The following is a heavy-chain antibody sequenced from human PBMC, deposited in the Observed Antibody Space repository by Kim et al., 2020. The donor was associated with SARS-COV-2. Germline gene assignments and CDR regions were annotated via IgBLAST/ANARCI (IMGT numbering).Heavy chain of an antibody. V-gene: IGHV3-23*01. J-gene: IGHJ4*02. D-gene: IGHD6-13*01. Sequence: YFADSVKGRFTISRDNSKDTVYLQVNTLRAEDTAIYYCAKTSTSWQTFDSWGQGTLVTVSS. CDR3: AKTSTSWQTFDS.